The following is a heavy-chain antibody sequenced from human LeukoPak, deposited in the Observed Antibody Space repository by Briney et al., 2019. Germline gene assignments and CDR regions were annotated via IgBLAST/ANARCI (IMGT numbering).Heavy chain of an antibody. CDR1: GFTFSSYA. D-gene: IGHD6-13*01. CDR2: ISGSGGST. J-gene: IGHJ3*02. V-gene: IGHV3-23*01. CDR3: AKDWLHGGGYSPLGDGFDI. Sequence: SGGSLRLSCAASGFTFSSYAMSWVRQAPGKGLEWVSAISGSGGSTYYADSVKGRFTISRDNSKNTLYLQMNSLRAEDTAVYYCAKDWLHGGGYSPLGDGFDIWGQGTMVTVSS.